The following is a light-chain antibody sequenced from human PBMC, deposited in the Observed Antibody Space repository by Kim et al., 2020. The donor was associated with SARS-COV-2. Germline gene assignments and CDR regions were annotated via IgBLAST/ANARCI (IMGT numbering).Light chain of an antibody. Sequence: GKTVTISCTRSSGNIATSYVHWYQQRPGSVPTIVIYEDDQRSSGVPDRFSGSIDRSSNSASLSISGLRTDDEADYYCQSYDYNIQVFGGGTQLTVL. J-gene: IGLJ3*02. CDR2: EDD. V-gene: IGLV6-57*03. CDR1: SGNIATSY. CDR3: QSYDYNIQV.